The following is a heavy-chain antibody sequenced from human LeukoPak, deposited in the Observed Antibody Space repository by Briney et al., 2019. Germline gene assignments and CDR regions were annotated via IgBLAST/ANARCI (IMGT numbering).Heavy chain of an antibody. J-gene: IGHJ4*02. Sequence: PGGSLRLSCAASGFTVSSNYMSWVRQAPGKGLEWVSVIYSGGSTYYADSVKGRFTISRDNSKNTLYLQMNSLRAEDTAVYYCARVRAYGAKTLYFDYWGQGTLVTVSS. CDR1: GFTVSSNY. V-gene: IGHV3-66*01. CDR3: ARVRAYGAKTLYFDY. CDR2: IYSGGST. D-gene: IGHD4-17*01.